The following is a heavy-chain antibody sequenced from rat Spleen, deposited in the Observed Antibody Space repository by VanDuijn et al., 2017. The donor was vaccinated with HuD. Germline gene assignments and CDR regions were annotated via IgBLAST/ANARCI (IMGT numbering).Heavy chain of an antibody. CDR1: GYSITSGYG. D-gene: IGHD3-2*01. CDR3: ASSVPRQGHFDY. J-gene: IGHJ3*01. Sequence: EVQLQESGPGLVKPSQSLSLTCSVTGYSITSGYGWNWIRKFPGNKLEWMGYINGAGSTNYNPPLKSQISITRDTSKNQFFLQLTSVTTEDTATYYCASSVPRQGHFDYWGQGTLVTVSS. CDR2: INGAGST. V-gene: IGHV3-3*01.